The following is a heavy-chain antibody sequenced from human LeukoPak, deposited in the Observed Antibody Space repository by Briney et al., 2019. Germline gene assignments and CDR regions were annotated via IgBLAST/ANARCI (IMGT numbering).Heavy chain of an antibody. CDR2: IRSSSSYI. CDR1: GFTFSSYA. J-gene: IGHJ3*02. D-gene: IGHD3-16*02. CDR3: ARDDDYIWGSYRYTVDAFDI. V-gene: IGHV3-21*01. Sequence: GGTLRLSCAASGFTFSSYAMSWVRQAPGKGLEWVSSIRSSSSYIYYADSVKGRFTISRDNAKNSLYLQMNSLRAEDTAVYYCARDDDYIWGSYRYTVDAFDIWGQGTMVTVSS.